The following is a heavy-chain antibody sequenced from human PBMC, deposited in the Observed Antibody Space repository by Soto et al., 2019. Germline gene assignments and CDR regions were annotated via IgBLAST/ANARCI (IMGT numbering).Heavy chain of an antibody. V-gene: IGHV4-31*03. J-gene: IGHJ4*02. D-gene: IGHD4-17*01. Sequence: QVQLQESGPGLVKPSQTLSLTCTVSGGSISSGGYYWSWIRQHPGKALEWIGYIYYSGSTYYNPSLKSRVTISVDTSKNQFSLKLSSVTAADTAVYYCARDNGDYGGDFDYWGQGTLVTVSS. CDR1: GGSISSGGYY. CDR3: ARDNGDYGGDFDY. CDR2: IYYSGST.